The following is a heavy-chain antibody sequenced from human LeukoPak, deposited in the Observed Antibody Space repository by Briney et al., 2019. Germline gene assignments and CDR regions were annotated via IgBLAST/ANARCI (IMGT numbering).Heavy chain of an antibody. CDR3: VRGVIITREINWFDP. Sequence: PGRSLRLSCAASGFTFDDYAMHWVRQAPGKGLEWVSGISWNSGSIGYADSVKGRFTISRDNAKNSLYLQMNSLRAEDTALYYCVRGVIITREINWFDPWGQGTLVTVSS. J-gene: IGHJ5*02. V-gene: IGHV3-9*01. CDR2: ISWNSGSI. CDR1: GFTFDDYA. D-gene: IGHD3-10*01.